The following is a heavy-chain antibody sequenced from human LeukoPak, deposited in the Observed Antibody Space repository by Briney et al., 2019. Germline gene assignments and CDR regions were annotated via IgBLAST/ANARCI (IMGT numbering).Heavy chain of an antibody. CDR3: ARHFQPYCSSTSCHTDAFDI. Sequence: GGSLRLSCAASGFTFSSYSMNWVRQAPGKGLEWVSSISSSSSYIYYADSVKGRFTISRDNAKNSLYLQMNSLRAEDTAVYYCARHFQPYCSSTSCHTDAFDIWGQGTMVTVSS. J-gene: IGHJ3*02. D-gene: IGHD2-2*02. CDR2: ISSSSSYI. CDR1: GFTFSSYS. V-gene: IGHV3-21*01.